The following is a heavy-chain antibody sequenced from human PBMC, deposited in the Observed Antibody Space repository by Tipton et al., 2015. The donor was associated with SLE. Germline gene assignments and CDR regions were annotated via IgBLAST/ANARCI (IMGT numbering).Heavy chain of an antibody. CDR1: GFTFSSYW. CDR3: ARGPPAGAGTFDY. Sequence: SLRLSCAASGFTFSSYWMSWVRQAPGKGLEWVANIKQDGSEKYYVDSVKGRFTISRDNAKNSLYLQMNSLRVEDTAVYYCARGPPAGAGTFDYWGQGTLVTVSS. J-gene: IGHJ4*02. D-gene: IGHD6-19*01. CDR2: IKQDGSEK. V-gene: IGHV3-7*01.